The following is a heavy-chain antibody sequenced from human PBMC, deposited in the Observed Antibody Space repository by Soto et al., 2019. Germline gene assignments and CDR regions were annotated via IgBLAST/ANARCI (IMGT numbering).Heavy chain of an antibody. CDR1: GFTFSDHY. V-gene: IGHV3-72*01. Sequence: GGSLRLSCVASGFTFSDHYMDWVRQAPEKGLEWLGRIRNKANSYATEYAASVKGRFTISRDDSKNSLYLQMNSLKIEDTAVYSCARVKLDGTSPKHGMDVWGQGTTVTVSS. J-gene: IGHJ6*02. CDR3: ARVKLDGTSPKHGMDV. D-gene: IGHD6-19*01. CDR2: IRNKANSYAT.